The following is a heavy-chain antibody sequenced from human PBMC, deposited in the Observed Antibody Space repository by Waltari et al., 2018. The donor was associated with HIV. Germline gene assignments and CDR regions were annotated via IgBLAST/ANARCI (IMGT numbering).Heavy chain of an antibody. CDR1: GGSISGSSYY. CDR3: ARRGYCSSISCYRPRYFDY. D-gene: IGHD2-2*01. CDR2: IYYSGST. Sequence: QLQLPESGPGLVKPSATLSLTCTVPGGSISGSSYYWGWIRQPPGKGLEWIGNIYYSGSTYYNPSLKSRVTISVDTSKNQFSLKLSSVTAADTAVYYCARRGYCSSISCYRPRYFDYWGQGTLVTVSS. J-gene: IGHJ4*02. V-gene: IGHV4-39*01.